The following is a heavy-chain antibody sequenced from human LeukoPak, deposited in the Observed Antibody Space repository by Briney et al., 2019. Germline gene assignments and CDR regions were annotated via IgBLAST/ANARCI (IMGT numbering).Heavy chain of an antibody. Sequence: GGSLRLSCAASGFTFSNYAMNWVRLAPVKGLEWVSDISGSGDLIYYADSVKGRFTISRDNSKNTLYLQMSSLRAEDTAVYYCAKVGSSGQLPHDVFDVWGQGTVVTVSS. J-gene: IGHJ3*01. V-gene: IGHV3-23*01. D-gene: IGHD3-22*01. CDR2: ISGSGDLI. CDR1: GFTFSNYA. CDR3: AKVGSSGQLPHDVFDV.